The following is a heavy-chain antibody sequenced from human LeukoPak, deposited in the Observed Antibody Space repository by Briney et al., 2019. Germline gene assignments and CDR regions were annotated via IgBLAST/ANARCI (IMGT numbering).Heavy chain of an antibody. V-gene: IGHV3-30*18. CDR3: AKHYSSGWYDY. J-gene: IGHJ4*02. CDR1: GFTFSSYG. CDR2: ISYDGSNK. D-gene: IGHD6-19*01. Sequence: GSLRLSCAASGFTFSSYGMHWVRQAPGKGLEWVAVISYDGSNKYYADSVKGRFTISRDYSKNTLYLQMNSLRAEDTAVYYCAKHYSSGWYDYWGQGTLVTVSS.